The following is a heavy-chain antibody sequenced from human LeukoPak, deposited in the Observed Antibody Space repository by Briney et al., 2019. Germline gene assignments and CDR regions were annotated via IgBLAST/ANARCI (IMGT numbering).Heavy chain of an antibody. CDR2: INHSGST. D-gene: IGHD1-26*01. CDR1: GGSISSYY. V-gene: IGHV4-34*01. J-gene: IGHJ1*01. Sequence: SETLSLTCTVSGGSISSYYWSWVRQPPGKGLEWIGEINHSGSTTYNPSLKSRVTISVDTSKNQFSLKVSSVTAADTAVYYYARVGLLLAPAHWGQGTLVTVSS. CDR3: ARVGLLLAPAH.